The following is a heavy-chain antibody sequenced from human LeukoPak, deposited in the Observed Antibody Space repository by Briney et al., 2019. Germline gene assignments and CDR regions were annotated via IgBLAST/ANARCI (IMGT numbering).Heavy chain of an antibody. CDR1: GGIFNNYA. D-gene: IGHD3-22*01. CDR3: ARGGYYDSSGLYYYYMDV. J-gene: IGHJ6*03. Sequence: SVKVSCKASGGIFNNYAISWVRQAPGQGLEWMGGIIPIFGTANYVQKFQGRVTSTADESTSTAYMELSSLRSEDTAVYYCARGGYYDSSGLYYYYMDVWGKGTTVTVSS. V-gene: IGHV1-69*13. CDR2: IIPIFGTA.